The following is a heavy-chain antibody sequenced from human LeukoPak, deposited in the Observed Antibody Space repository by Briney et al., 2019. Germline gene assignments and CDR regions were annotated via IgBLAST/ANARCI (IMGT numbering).Heavy chain of an antibody. CDR3: ARGIAAASERALDI. CDR2: ICYSGST. J-gene: IGHJ3*02. D-gene: IGHD6-13*01. CDR1: GGSISSSSYY. Sequence: SETLSLTCTVSGGSISSSSYYWGWIRQPPGKGLEWIGSICYSGSTYYNPSLKSRVTISVDTSKNQFSLKLTSVTAADTAVYYCARGIAAASERALDIWGQGTTVTVSS. V-gene: IGHV4-39*07.